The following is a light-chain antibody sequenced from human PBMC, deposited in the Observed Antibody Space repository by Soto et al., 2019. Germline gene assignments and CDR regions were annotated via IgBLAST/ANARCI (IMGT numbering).Light chain of an antibody. CDR2: EVN. CDR3: SSKTSSRTPVG. V-gene: IGLV2-14*01. Sequence: QSGLTQPASVSGSPGQSITISCTGTSSDVGGYNYVSWYQQHPGNAPRLMIYEVNNRPSGVPNRFSGSKSGNTASLTIPGLQAEDEADYYCSSKTSSRTPVGFGNGTKVTVL. J-gene: IGLJ1*01. CDR1: SSDVGGYNY.